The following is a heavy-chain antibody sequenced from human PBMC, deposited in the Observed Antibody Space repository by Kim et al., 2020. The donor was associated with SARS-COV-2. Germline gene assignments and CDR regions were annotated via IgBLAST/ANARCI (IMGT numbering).Heavy chain of an antibody. V-gene: IGHV3-30*18. J-gene: IGHJ4*02. CDR2: ISYDGSNK. D-gene: IGHD2-8*01. Sequence: GGSLRLSCAASGFTFSSYGMHWVRQAPGKGLEWVAVISYDGSNKYYADSVKGRFTISRDNSKNTLYLQMNSLRAEDTAVYYCAKDFGTNGAGYWGQGTLVTVSS. CDR1: GFTFSSYG. CDR3: AKDFGTNGAGY.